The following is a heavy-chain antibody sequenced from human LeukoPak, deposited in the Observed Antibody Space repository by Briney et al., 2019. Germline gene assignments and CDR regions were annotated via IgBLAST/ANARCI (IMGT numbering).Heavy chain of an antibody. CDR2: IYASGGA. Sequence: GGSLRLSCVASGFDVSDNFMIWVRQAPGRGLEWISIIYASGGAYHAESVKGRFTAFRDTSKNAIFLQMNNLRVGDSAIYYCVRRHDYWGQGTLVTVSS. J-gene: IGHJ4*02. CDR3: VRRHDY. V-gene: IGHV3-53*01. CDR1: GFDVSDNF.